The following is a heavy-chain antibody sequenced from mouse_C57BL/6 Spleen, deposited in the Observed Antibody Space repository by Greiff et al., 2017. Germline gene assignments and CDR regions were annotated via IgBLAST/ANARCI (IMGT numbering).Heavy chain of an antibody. D-gene: IGHD2-5*01. Sequence: VQLQQPGAELVRPGSSVKLSCKASGYTFTSYWMHWVKQRPIQGLEWIGNIDPSDSETNYNQKFKDKATLTVDKSSSTAYMQLSSLTSEDSAVYYGAGDSNYVGNDWGQGTTLTVSS. V-gene: IGHV1-52*01. CDR3: AGDSNYVGND. CDR2: IDPSDSET. J-gene: IGHJ2*01. CDR1: GYTFTSYW.